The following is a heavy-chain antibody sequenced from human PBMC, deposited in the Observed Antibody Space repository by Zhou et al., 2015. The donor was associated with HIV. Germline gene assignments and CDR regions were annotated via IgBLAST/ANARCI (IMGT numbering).Heavy chain of an antibody. CDR3: AKAVTGTDWGFDN. Sequence: QVHLMQSGAEVKKPGASVKVSCKTSGYTFISHYMHWVRQAPGQGLEWMGIINPTDGSTSYAQKLQGRVTMTRDTSTSTVYMTLSSLSSEDTAVYYCAKAVTGTDWGFDNWGQGTLVTGLL. CDR1: GYTFISHY. V-gene: IGHV1-46*01. D-gene: IGHD6-19*01. J-gene: IGHJ4*02. CDR2: INPTDGST.